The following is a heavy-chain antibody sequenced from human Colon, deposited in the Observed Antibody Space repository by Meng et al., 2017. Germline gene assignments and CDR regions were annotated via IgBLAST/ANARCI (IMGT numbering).Heavy chain of an antibody. CDR2: ITGDSTYI. J-gene: IGHJ4*01. D-gene: IGHD2-2*01. V-gene: IGHV3-21*01. Sequence: VYVVGSGGGVGQPGRSLRLSCVASGFIFSNYAMHWVRQAPGKGLEWVSSITGDSTYIYYADSVKGRFTVSRDNAKNSLYLQMNSLRADDTAVYYCTRGWMPEWGQGTLVTVSS. CDR3: TRGWMPE. CDR1: GFIFSNYA.